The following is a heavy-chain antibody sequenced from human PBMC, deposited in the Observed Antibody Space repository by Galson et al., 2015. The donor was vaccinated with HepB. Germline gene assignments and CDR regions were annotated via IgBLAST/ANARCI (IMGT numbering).Heavy chain of an antibody. CDR1: GFSFSNYW. Sequence: SLRLSCAASGFSFSNYWMDWVRQAPGEGLEWVSDMSNDERNIRRYADSVKGRFTISRDNAKNTLYLYMNGLRVDDTALYYCARGGVLGGMDVWGQGTMVTVSS. CDR3: ARGGVLGGMDV. D-gene: IGHD3-10*01. J-gene: IGHJ6*02. V-gene: IGHV3-74*01. CDR2: MSNDERNI.